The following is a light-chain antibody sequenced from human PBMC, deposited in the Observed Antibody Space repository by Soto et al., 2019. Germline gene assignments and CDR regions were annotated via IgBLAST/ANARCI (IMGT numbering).Light chain of an antibody. J-gene: IGKJ5*01. V-gene: IGKV3-20*01. CDR3: QQYGSSPIT. Sequence: EIVLTQSPGTLSLSPGERATLSCRASQSVSSSYLAWYQQKPGQAPRLLIYGASSRATGIPDRFSGSGSGTDCTLTISRLEPKDFAVYYWQQYGSSPITFGQGTLLEMK. CDR2: GAS. CDR1: QSVSSSY.